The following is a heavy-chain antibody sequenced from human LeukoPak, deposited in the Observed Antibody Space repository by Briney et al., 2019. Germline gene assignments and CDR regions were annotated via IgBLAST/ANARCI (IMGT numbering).Heavy chain of an antibody. V-gene: IGHV4-34*01. Sequence: TSETLSLTCAVYGGSFSGYYWRWLRQPPGEGLEWIEEMNHSGSTNYNPSLKSRVTISVDTSKNQFSLKLSSVTAADTAVYYCARGRGYCSSTSCYTDYWGQGTLVTVSS. CDR1: GGSFSGYY. CDR2: MNHSGST. J-gene: IGHJ4*02. CDR3: ARGRGYCSSTSCYTDY. D-gene: IGHD2-2*01.